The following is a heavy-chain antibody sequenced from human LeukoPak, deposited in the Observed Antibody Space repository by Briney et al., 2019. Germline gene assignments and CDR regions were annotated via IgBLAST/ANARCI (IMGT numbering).Heavy chain of an antibody. CDR1: GFTFSSYS. V-gene: IGHV3-74*01. D-gene: IGHD6-13*01. Sequence: GGSLRLSCAASGFTFSSYSMNWVRQAPGKGLVWVSRINSDGSSTNYADSVKGRFTISRDNAKNTLYLQMNSLRAEDTAVYYCARKGVAAGTYDYWGQGPWSPSPQ. CDR3: ARKGVAAGTYDY. CDR2: INSDGSST. J-gene: IGHJ4*02.